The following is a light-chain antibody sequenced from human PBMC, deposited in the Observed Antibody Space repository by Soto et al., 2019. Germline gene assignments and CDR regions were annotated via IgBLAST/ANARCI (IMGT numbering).Light chain of an antibody. CDR1: QSVSSK. V-gene: IGKV3-15*01. Sequence: EIVMTQSPATLSVPPGERATLSCRASQSVSSKLAWYQQKPGQAPRLLIYGASTRATGIPARFSGSGSGTEFTLTISSLQSEDFAVYYCQQYNNWPPLTFGGGTKVDIK. CDR3: QQYNNWPPLT. J-gene: IGKJ4*01. CDR2: GAS.